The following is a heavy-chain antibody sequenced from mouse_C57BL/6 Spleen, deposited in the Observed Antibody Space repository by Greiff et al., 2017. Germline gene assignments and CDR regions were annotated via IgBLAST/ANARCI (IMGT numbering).Heavy chain of an antibody. CDR3: ARSPEYAMDY. J-gene: IGHJ4*01. CDR2: IYPGDGDT. Sequence: VQLQQSGPELVKPGASVKISCKASGYAFSSSWMNWVKQRPGKGLEWIGRIYPGDGDTNYNGKFKGKATLTAAKSSSTAYMQLSSLTSEDSAVYFCARSPEYAMDYWGQGTSVTVSS. V-gene: IGHV1-82*01. CDR1: GYAFSSSW.